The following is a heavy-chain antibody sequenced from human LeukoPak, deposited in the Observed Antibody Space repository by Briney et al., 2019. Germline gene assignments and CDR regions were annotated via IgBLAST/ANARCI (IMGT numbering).Heavy chain of an antibody. V-gene: IGHV3-30-3*01. D-gene: IGHD3-22*01. Sequence: GRSLRLSCAASGFTFSSYAMHWVRQAPGKGLEWVAVISYDGSNKYYADSVKGRFTISRDNSKNTLYLQMNSLRAEDTAVYYCARAVYYYYDSSGYYRNYFDYWGQGTLVTVSS. CDR2: ISYDGSNK. J-gene: IGHJ4*02. CDR3: ARAVYYYYDSSGYYRNYFDY. CDR1: GFTFSSYA.